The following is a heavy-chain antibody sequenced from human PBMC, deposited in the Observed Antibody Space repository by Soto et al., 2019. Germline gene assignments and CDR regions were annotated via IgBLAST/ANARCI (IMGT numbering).Heavy chain of an antibody. D-gene: IGHD5-12*01. CDR1: GCSISSYY. CDR2: SYYGGST. V-gene: IGHV4-59*01. CDR3: ARGPAVATLRGYYYYMDV. Sequence: QVQLQESGPGLVTPSETLSLTCTVSGCSISSYYWSWIRQPPGKGLECIGYSYYGGSTNYNPSLKSRVTISVDTSKNQFPLKLSSVTAADTAVYYCARGPAVATLRGYYYYMDVWGKGTTVTVSS. J-gene: IGHJ6*03.